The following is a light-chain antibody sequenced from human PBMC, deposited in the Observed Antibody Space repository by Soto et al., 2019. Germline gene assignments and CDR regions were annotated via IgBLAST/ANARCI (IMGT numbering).Light chain of an antibody. CDR1: QGISSW. V-gene: IGKV1-5*01. Sequence: DIQMTQSPSSVSASVGDRVTMTCRASQGISSWLVWYQQKPGKAPKLLIYDASSLESGVSLRFSGSGSGTEFTLTISSLQPDDFATYYCQQYNSYSRTFGQGTKVDIK. J-gene: IGKJ1*01. CDR2: DAS. CDR3: QQYNSYSRT.